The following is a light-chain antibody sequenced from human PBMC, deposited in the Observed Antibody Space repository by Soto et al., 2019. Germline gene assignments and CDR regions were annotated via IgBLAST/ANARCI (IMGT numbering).Light chain of an antibody. J-gene: IGLJ2*01. CDR1: SSDVGGYNY. V-gene: IGLV2-14*01. CDR3: SSYTSSSTPV. Sequence: QSALTQPASVSGSPGQSITISCTGTSSDVGGYNYVSWYQQHPGEAPKLMIYDVRDRPPGVSNRFSGSKSGNTASPTISGLQADDEADYYCSSYTSSSTPVFGGGTKVTVL. CDR2: DVR.